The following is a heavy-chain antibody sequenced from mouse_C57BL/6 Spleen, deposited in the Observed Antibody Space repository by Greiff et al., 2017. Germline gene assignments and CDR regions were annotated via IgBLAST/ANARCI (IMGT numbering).Heavy chain of an antibody. CDR2: IDPSDSYT. Sequence: QVQLQQPGAELVRPGTSVKLSCKASGYTFTSYWMHWVKQRPGQGLEWIGVIDPSDSYTNYNQKFKGKATLTVDTSSSTAYMQLSSLTSEDSAVYDCARPGDYEGTCFDYWGQGTTLTVSS. CDR3: ARPGDYEGTCFDY. CDR1: GYTFTSYW. V-gene: IGHV1-59*01. D-gene: IGHD2-4*01. J-gene: IGHJ2*01.